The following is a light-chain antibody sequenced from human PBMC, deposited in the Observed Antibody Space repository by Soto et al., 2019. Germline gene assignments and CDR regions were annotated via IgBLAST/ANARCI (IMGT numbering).Light chain of an antibody. Sequence: QSALTQPASVSGSPGQSITISCTGTSSDVGSYNYVSWYQQHPGKAPKLMIYEVRNRPSGVSDRFSGSKSGKTASLTIFGLQADDEDDYYCSSYTTSTTQVFGGGTKLTVL. V-gene: IGLV2-14*01. CDR2: EVR. CDR1: SSDVGSYNY. CDR3: SSYTTSTTQV. J-gene: IGLJ2*01.